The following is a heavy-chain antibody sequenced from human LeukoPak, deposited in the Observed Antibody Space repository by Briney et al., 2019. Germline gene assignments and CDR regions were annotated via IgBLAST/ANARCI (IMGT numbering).Heavy chain of an antibody. D-gene: IGHD5-24*01. CDR1: GFTFSSYW. CDR3: ARDTARWTGAFDI. V-gene: IGHV3-7*03. CDR2: IKQDGREK. J-gene: IGHJ3*02. Sequence: PGGSLSLSCVASGFTFSSYWMSWVRQAPGKGLEWVANIKQDGREKYYVDSVKGRFTISRDNAKKSLYLEMNSLRAGDKAVYYCARDTARWTGAFDIWGQGTMVTVSS.